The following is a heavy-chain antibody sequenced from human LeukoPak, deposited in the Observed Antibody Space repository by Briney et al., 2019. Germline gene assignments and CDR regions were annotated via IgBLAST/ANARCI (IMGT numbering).Heavy chain of an antibody. CDR1: VYTFTDYY. CDR3: ARHPNLDY. Sequence: ASVNVSCKASVYTFTDYYIHWVRQAPGQGLEWMGWINPNSGGTSYAQKFQDRVTLTRDTSIRTAYMELSRLTSDDTAVYYCARHPNLDYWGQGTLVFVSS. CDR2: INPNSGGT. J-gene: IGHJ4*02. V-gene: IGHV1-2*02.